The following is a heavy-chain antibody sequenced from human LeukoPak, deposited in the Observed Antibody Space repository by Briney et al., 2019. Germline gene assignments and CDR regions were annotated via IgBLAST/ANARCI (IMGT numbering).Heavy chain of an antibody. CDR2: ISSSGSTI. Sequence: GGSLRLSCAASGFTFSSYEMNWVRQAPGKGLEWVSYISSSGSTIYYADSVKGRFTISRDNAKNSPYLQMNSLRAEDTAVYYCARSEWVGATTSWFDPWGQGTLVTVSS. CDR3: ARSEWVGATTSWFDP. CDR1: GFTFSSYE. J-gene: IGHJ5*02. D-gene: IGHD1-26*01. V-gene: IGHV3-48*03.